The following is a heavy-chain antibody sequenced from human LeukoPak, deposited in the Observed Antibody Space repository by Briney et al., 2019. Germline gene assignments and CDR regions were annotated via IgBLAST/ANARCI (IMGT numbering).Heavy chain of an antibody. J-gene: IGHJ5*02. CDR1: GGSISSYY. Sequence: PSETLSLTCTVSGGSISSYYWSWIRQPPGKGLEWIEYIYYSGSTNYNPSLKSRVTISVDTSKNQFSLKLSSVTAADTAVYYCARDRGYKLDPWGQGTLVTVSS. V-gene: IGHV4-59*01. CDR2: IYYSGST. CDR3: ARDRGYKLDP. D-gene: IGHD5-24*01.